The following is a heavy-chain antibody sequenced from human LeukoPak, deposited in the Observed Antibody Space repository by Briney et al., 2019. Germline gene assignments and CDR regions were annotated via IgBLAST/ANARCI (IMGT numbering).Heavy chain of an antibody. CDR2: IYTSGST. Sequence: SETLSLTCTVSGGSISSGSYYWSWIRQPAGKGLEWIGRIYTSGSTNYNPSLKSRVTISVDTSKNQFSLKLSSVTAADTAVYYCARDKREPRYAFDIWGQGTMVTVSS. D-gene: IGHD1-26*01. CDR1: GGSISSGSYY. V-gene: IGHV4-61*02. J-gene: IGHJ3*02. CDR3: ARDKREPRYAFDI.